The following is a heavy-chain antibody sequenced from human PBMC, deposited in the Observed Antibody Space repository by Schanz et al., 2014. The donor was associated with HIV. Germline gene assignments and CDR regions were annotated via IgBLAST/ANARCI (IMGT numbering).Heavy chain of an antibody. CDR2: ISYDGSKK. V-gene: IGHV3-30-3*01. Sequence: QVQLVESGGGVVQPGRSLRLSCAASGFTFSSYAMHWVRQAPGKGLEWVAVISYDGSKKNYADSVKGRFTISRDNSKNTLYLQMNSLRAEDTAVYYCARDVSHDSSGHYSDYYYGMDVWGQGTTVTVSS. CDR3: ARDVSHDSSGHYSDYYYGMDV. D-gene: IGHD3-22*01. CDR1: GFTFSSYA. J-gene: IGHJ6*02.